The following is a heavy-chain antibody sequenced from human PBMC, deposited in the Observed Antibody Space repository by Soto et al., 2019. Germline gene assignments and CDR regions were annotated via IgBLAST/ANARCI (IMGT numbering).Heavy chain of an antibody. V-gene: IGHV3-74*01. CDR3: ASGGSSLNFDS. D-gene: IGHD6-6*01. Sequence: EVQLVESGGGLVQPGGSLRLSCAASGFTFRSYWMQWVRQAPGKGLVWVSWINSDGSSTSYADSVKGRFTISRDTAKNTLYRHMNCVRAEDTAVYYCASGGSSLNFDSWCQGSLVSVSS. J-gene: IGHJ4*02. CDR1: GFTFRSYW. CDR2: INSDGSST.